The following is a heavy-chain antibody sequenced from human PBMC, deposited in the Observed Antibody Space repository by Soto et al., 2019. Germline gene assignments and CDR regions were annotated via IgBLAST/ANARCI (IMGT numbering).Heavy chain of an antibody. CDR3: ARGLGQVAQPYYYYGMDV. CDR2: IYYSGST. J-gene: IGHJ6*02. D-gene: IGHD3-16*01. CDR1: GGSISSYY. V-gene: IGHV4-59*01. Sequence: ASETLSLTCTVSGGSISSYYWSWIRQPPGKGLEWIGYIYYSGSTNYNPSLKSRVTISVDTSKNQLSLKLSSVTAADTAVYYCARGLGQVAQPYYYYGMDVWGQGTTVTVSS.